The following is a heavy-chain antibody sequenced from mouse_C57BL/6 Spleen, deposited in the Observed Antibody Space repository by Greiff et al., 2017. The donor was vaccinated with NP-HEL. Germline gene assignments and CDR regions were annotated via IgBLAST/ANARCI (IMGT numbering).Heavy chain of an antibody. D-gene: IGHD2-4*01. J-gene: IGHJ4*01. CDR1: GFTFSSYT. CDR2: ISGGGGNT. V-gene: IGHV5-9*01. Sequence: EVMLVESGGGLVKPGGSLKLSCAASGFTFSSYTMSWVRQTPEKRLEWVATISGGGGNTYYPDSVKGRFTISRDNAKNTLYLQMSSLRSEDTALYYCARHIGNYDYDDAMDYWGQGTSVTVSS. CDR3: ARHIGNYDYDDAMDY.